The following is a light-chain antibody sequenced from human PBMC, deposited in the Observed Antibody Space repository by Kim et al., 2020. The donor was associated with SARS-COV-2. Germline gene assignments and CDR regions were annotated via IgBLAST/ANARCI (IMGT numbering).Light chain of an antibody. J-gene: IGKJ1*01. Sequence: SPGERATLSCRASQSVGSGFLAWYQLRPGQAPRLLIYGASYRATGIPDRFSGSGSGTDFTLTISRLEPDDFAVYYCQQYRSSTWTFGQGTKVDIK. CDR1: QSVGSGF. CDR3: QQYRSSTWT. CDR2: GAS. V-gene: IGKV3-20*01.